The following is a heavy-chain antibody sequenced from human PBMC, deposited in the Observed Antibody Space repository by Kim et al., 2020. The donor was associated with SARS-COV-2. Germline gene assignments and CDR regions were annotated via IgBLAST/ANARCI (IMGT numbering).Heavy chain of an antibody. D-gene: IGHD2-15*01. V-gene: IGHV4-59*01. CDR3: ARGGVVVAAEIDY. J-gene: IGHJ4*02. CDR2: IYYSGST. CDR1: GGSISSYY. Sequence: SETLSLICTVSGGSISSYYWSWIRQPPGKGLEWIGYIYYSGSTNYNPSLKSRVTISVDTSKNQFSLKLSSVTAADTSVYYCARGGVVVAAEIDYWGQGTL.